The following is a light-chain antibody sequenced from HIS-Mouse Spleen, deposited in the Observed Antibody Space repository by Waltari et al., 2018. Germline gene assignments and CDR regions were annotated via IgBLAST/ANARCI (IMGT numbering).Light chain of an antibody. J-gene: IGLJ1*01. Sequence: QSALTQPAPVSGSPGQSITISCTGTSSDVGSYNLVSWYPQHPGKAPKLMIYEGSKRPSGVSNRFSGSKSGNTASLTISGLQAEDEADYYCCSYAGSSTYVFGTGTKVTVL. CDR2: EGS. CDR3: CSYAGSSTYV. V-gene: IGLV2-23*01. CDR1: SSDVGSYNL.